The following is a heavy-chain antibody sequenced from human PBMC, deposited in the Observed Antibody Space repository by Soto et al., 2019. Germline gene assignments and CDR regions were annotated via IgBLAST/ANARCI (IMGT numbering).Heavy chain of an antibody. V-gene: IGHV5-10-1*01. D-gene: IGHD3-9*01. J-gene: IGHJ4*02. CDR2: IDPSDSYT. Sequence: GESLKISCKGSGYSFTSYWISWVRQMPGKGLEWMGRIDPSDSYTNYSPSFQGHVTISADKSISTAYLQWSSLKASDTAMYYCARRRDYDILTRYSPPAYWGQGTLVTVSS. CDR1: GYSFTSYW. CDR3: ARRRDYDILTRYSPPAY.